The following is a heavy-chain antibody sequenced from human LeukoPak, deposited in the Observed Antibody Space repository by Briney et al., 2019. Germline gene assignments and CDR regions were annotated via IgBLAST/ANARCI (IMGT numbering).Heavy chain of an antibody. J-gene: IGHJ5*02. Sequence: PSETLSLTCAVYGGSFSGYYWSWIRQPPGKGLEWIGEINHSGSTNYNPSLKSRVTISVDTSKNQFSLKLSSVTAADTAVYYCARGASNWFDPWGQGTLVTVSS. D-gene: IGHD2-21*01. CDR1: GGSFSGYY. CDR2: INHSGST. V-gene: IGHV4-34*01. CDR3: ARGASNWFDP.